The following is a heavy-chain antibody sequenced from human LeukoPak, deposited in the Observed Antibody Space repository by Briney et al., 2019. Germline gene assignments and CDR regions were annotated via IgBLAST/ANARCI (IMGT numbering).Heavy chain of an antibody. CDR3: ARDRTLTMEDNWFDP. D-gene: IGHD4/OR15-4a*01. J-gene: IGHJ5*02. CDR1: GGSISSGGYY. V-gene: IGHV4-31*03. CDR2: IYYSGST. Sequence: SETLSLTCTVSGGSISSGGYYWSWIRQHPGKGLEWIGYIYYSGSTYYNPSLKSRVTISVDTSKNQFSLKLSSVTAADTAVYYCARDRTLTMEDNWFDPWGQGTLVTVSS.